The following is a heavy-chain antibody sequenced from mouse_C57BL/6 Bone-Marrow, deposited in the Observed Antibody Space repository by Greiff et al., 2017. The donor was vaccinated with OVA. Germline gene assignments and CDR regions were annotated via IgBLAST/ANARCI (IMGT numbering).Heavy chain of an antibody. D-gene: IGHD4-1*01. CDR3: AGANWDYFDY. V-gene: IGHV5-17*01. J-gene: IGHJ2*01. Sequence: EVQGVESGGGLVKPGGSLKLSCAASGFTFSDYGMHWVRQAPEKGLEWVAYISSGSSTIYYADTVKGRFTISRANAKNTLFLQMTSLWSEDTAMYYCAGANWDYFDYWGQGTTLTVSS. CDR2: ISSGSSTI. CDR1: GFTFSDYG.